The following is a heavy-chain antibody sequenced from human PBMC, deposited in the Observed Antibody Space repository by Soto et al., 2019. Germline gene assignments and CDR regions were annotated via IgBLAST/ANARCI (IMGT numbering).Heavy chain of an antibody. CDR1: GFTFSSYG. D-gene: IGHD2-15*01. CDR3: ARGRLLPPQLGYYYGMDV. Sequence: GGSLRLSCAASGFTFSSYGMHWVRQAPGKGLEWVAVIWYDGSNKYYADSVKGRFTISRDSSKSTLYLQMNSLRAEDTAVYYCARGRLLPPQLGYYYGMDVWGQGTTVTVSS. V-gene: IGHV3-33*01. CDR2: IWYDGSNK. J-gene: IGHJ6*02.